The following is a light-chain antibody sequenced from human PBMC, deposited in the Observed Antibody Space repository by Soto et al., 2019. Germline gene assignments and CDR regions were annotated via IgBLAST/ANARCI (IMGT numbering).Light chain of an antibody. CDR1: QRVSSN. CDR2: GAS. J-gene: IGKJ3*01. V-gene: IGKV3-15*01. Sequence: EIVMTQSPATLSVSPGERATLSCRASQRVSSNLAWYQQKPGQAPRLLIYGASTRATGIPARVSGSGSGTEFTLTISSLQSEDFAGYYCQQYNNWPGFGPWTTVDIK. CDR3: QQYNNWPG.